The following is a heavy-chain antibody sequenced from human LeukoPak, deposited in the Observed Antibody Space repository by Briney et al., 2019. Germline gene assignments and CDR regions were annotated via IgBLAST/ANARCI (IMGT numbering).Heavy chain of an antibody. CDR3: ARGAKIHHIVVVPAATRYYYYYYMDV. CDR1: GGTFSSYA. V-gene: IGHV1-69*13. CDR2: IIPIFGTA. Sequence: SVKVSCKASGGTFSSYAISWVRQAPGQGLEWMGGIIPIFGTANYAQKFQGRVTITADESTSTAYMELGSLRSEDTAVYYCARGAKIHHIVVVPAATRYYYYYYMDVWGKGTTVTVSS. D-gene: IGHD2-2*01. J-gene: IGHJ6*03.